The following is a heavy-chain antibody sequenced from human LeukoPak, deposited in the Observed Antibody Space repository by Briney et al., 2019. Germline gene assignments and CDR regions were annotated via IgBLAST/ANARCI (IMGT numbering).Heavy chain of an antibody. J-gene: IGHJ6*03. V-gene: IGHV4-34*01. D-gene: IGHD3-10*01. CDR2: INHSGST. CDR3: ARSIAPITMVRGVIITSRYYYYYMDV. CDR1: GGSFSGYY. Sequence: SETLSLTCAVYGGSFSGYYWSWIRQPPGKGLEWIGEINHSGSTNYNPSLKSRVTISVDTSKNQFSLKLSSVTAADTAVYYCARSIAPITMVRGVIITSRYYYYYMDVWGKGTTVTVSS.